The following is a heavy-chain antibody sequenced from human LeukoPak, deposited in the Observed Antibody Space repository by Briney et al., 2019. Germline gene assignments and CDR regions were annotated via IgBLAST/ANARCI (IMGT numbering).Heavy chain of an antibody. CDR1: GFTFSSYA. V-gene: IGHV3-30*04. J-gene: IGHJ4*02. D-gene: IGHD5-24*01. CDR2: ISYDGSNK. Sequence: GGSLRLSCAASGFTFSSYAMHWVRQAPGKGLEWVAVISYDGSNKYYADSVKGRFTISRDNSKNTLYLQMNSLRAEDTAVYYCAKAIRDGYNFDYWGQGTLVTVSS. CDR3: AKAIRDGYNFDY.